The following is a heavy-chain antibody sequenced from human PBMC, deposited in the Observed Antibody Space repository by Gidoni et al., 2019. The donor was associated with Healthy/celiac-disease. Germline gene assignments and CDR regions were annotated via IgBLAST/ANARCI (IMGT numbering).Heavy chain of an antibody. CDR1: GFTFSSYS. Sequence: EVQLVESGGGLVKPGGSLRLSCAASGFTFSSYSMNWVRQAPGKGLEWVSSISSSSSYIYYADSVKGRFTISRDNAKNSLYLQMNSLRAEDTAVYYCARGVGSSGRYWVDYWGQGTLVTVSS. CDR2: ISSSSSYI. V-gene: IGHV3-21*01. J-gene: IGHJ4*02. CDR3: ARGVGSSGRYWVDY. D-gene: IGHD6-19*01.